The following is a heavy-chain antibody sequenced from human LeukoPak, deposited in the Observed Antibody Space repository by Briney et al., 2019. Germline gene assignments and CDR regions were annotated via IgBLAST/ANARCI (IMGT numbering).Heavy chain of an antibody. CDR3: ARGGNDYGDYPDAFDI. CDR1: GFTVSSNY. V-gene: IGHV3-53*04. J-gene: IGHJ3*02. CDR2: IYSGGST. Sequence: PGGSLRLSCAASGFTVSSNYMSWVRQAPGKGLEWVSVIYSGGSTYYADSVKGRFTISRHNSKNTLYLQMNSLRAEDTAVYYCARGGNDYGDYPDAFDIWGQGTMVTVSS. D-gene: IGHD4-17*01.